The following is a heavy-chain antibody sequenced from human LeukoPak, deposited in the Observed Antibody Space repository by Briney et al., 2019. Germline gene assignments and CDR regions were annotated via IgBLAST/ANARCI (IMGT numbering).Heavy chain of an antibody. D-gene: IGHD6-13*01. CDR1: GFTFSSYS. Sequence: GGSLRLSCAASGFTFSSYSMNWVRQAPGKGLEWVSSISSSSSYIYYADSVKGRFTISRDNAKNSLYLQMNSLRAEDTALYYCAKDIAAAGTRNAFDIWGQGTMVTVSS. CDR3: AKDIAAAGTRNAFDI. CDR2: ISSSSSYI. J-gene: IGHJ3*02. V-gene: IGHV3-21*04.